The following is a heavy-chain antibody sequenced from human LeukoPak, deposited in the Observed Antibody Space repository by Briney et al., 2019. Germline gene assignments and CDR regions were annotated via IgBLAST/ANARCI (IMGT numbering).Heavy chain of an antibody. CDR1: GDSVSSNSAA. Sequence: SQTLSLTCAISGDSVSSNSAAWNWLRQSPSRGLEWLRRTFYRSKWYSDYEVSVKSRIAIHPDTSKRQSSLQLISVTPEDTAVYYCAKGVIAQDRDNHQYGMDVWGQGTTVTVSS. CDR2: TFYRSKWYS. J-gene: IGHJ6*02. D-gene: IGHD1-14*01. V-gene: IGHV6-1*01. CDR3: AKGVIAQDRDNHQYGMDV.